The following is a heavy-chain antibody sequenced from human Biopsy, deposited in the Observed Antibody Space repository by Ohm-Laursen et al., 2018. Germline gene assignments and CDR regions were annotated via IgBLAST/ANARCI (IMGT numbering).Heavy chain of an antibody. Sequence: SLRLSCSAPGFTVSDNHISWIRQAPGKGLQWVSLIYSDGNTYYADSVKGRFTISRDIPRNTLYLQMNSLRAEDTAVYYCATDPYYYDRHFNSWGQGTLVTVSS. J-gene: IGHJ4*02. D-gene: IGHD3-22*01. CDR1: GFTVSDNH. CDR2: IYSDGNT. V-gene: IGHV3-53*01. CDR3: ATDPYYYDRHFNS.